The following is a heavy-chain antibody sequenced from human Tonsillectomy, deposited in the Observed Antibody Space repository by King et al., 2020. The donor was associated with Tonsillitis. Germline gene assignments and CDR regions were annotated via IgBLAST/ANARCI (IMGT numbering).Heavy chain of an antibody. J-gene: IGHJ6*02. Sequence: VQLVESGAEVKKPGASVKVSCKASGYTLSSYDINWVRQAPGQGLEWMGWNLNNGNTDYASRFQGRVTMTRNISTRIVYMELRGLTSEDTAVYYCARGLKEWLASPPANRYYGLDVWGRGTTVIVSS. CDR3: ARGLKEWLASPPANRYYGLDV. CDR1: GYTLSSYD. D-gene: IGHD3-16*02. CDR2: NLNNGNT. V-gene: IGHV1-8*02.